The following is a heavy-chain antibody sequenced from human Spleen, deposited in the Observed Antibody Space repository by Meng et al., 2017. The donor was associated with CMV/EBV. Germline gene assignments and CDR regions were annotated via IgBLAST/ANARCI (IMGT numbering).Heavy chain of an antibody. J-gene: IGHJ4*02. V-gene: IGHV4-59*01. CDR2: IYYSGST. CDR1: GGSISSYY. CDR3: ATLGGYCSSTSCYRGDYFDY. D-gene: IGHD2-2*01. Sequence: GSLRLSCTVSGGSISSYYWSWIRQPPGKGLEWIGYIYYSGSTNYNPSLKSRVTISVDTSKNQFSLKLSSVTAADTAVYYCATLGGYCSSTSCYRGDYFDYWGQGTLVTVSS.